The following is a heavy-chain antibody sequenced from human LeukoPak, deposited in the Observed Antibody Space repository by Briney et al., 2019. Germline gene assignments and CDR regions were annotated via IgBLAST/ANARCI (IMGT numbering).Heavy chain of an antibody. J-gene: IGHJ5*02. Sequence: GGSLRLSCAASGFTVSSNYMSWVRQAPGKGLEWVSVIYSGGSTYYADSVKGRFTISRDNSKNTLYLQMNSLRAEDTAVYYCAKGPGWTWQYSGSWYWFDPWGQGTLVTVSS. D-gene: IGHD6-13*01. CDR3: AKGPGWTWQYSGSWYWFDP. CDR2: IYSGGST. V-gene: IGHV3-53*01. CDR1: GFTVSSNY.